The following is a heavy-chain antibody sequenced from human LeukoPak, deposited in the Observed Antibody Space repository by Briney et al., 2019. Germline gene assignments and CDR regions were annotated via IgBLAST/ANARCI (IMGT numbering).Heavy chain of an antibody. V-gene: IGHV3-23*01. Sequence: GGSLRLSCAASGFTFSSYAMRWVRQAPGKGLEWVSAISGSGGSTYYADSVKGRFTTSRDNSKNTLYLQMNSLRADDTAVYYCAKDEDIVVVPAAEYFQHWGQGTLVTVSS. CDR1: GFTFSSYA. D-gene: IGHD2-2*01. CDR3: AKDEDIVVVPAAEYFQH. J-gene: IGHJ1*01. CDR2: ISGSGGST.